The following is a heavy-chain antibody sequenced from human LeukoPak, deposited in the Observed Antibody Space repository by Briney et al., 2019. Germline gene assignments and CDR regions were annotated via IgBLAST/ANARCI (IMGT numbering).Heavy chain of an antibody. CDR2: ISGSGDST. CDR1: GFTFSSYV. Sequence: PGGSLRLSCAASGFTFSSYVMSWVRQAPGKGLEWVSGISGSGDSTCYADSVKGRFTISRDNSKNTLSLQMNSLRAEDTAVYYCAKVFRSGDLFVSDSWGQGTLVTVSS. J-gene: IGHJ4*02. CDR3: AKVFRSGDLFVSDS. V-gene: IGHV3-23*01. D-gene: IGHD4-17*01.